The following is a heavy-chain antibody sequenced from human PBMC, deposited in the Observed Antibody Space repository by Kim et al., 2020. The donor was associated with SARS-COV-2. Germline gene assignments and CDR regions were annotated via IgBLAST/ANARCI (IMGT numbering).Heavy chain of an antibody. V-gene: IGHV3-15*01. Sequence: GGSLRLSCAASGFTFSNAWMSWVRQAPGKGLEWVGRIKSKTDGGTTGYAAPVKGRFTISRDDSKNTLYLQMNSLKTEDTAVYYCNTGGNWNWGYYYGMDVWDQGTTVTVS. CDR3: NTGGNWNWGYYYGMDV. CDR1: GFTFSNAW. J-gene: IGHJ6*02. CDR2: IKSKTDGGTT. D-gene: IGHD1-7*01.